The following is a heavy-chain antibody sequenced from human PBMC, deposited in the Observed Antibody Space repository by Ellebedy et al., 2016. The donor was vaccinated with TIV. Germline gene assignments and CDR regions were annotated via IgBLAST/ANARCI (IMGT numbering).Heavy chain of an antibody. J-gene: IGHJ4*02. V-gene: IGHV5-51*01. CDR3: ARVLTGYYDY. CDR2: IYPGDSDT. Sequence: GGSLRLXXQGSGYSFTSYWIGWVRQMPGKGLEWMGIIYPGDSDTRYSPSFQGQVTISADKSISTAYLQWSSLKASDTAMYYCARVLTGYYDYWGQGTLVTVSS. CDR1: GYSFTSYW. D-gene: IGHD3-9*01.